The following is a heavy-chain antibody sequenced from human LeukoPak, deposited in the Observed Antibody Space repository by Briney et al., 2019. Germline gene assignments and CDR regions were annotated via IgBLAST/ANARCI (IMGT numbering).Heavy chain of an antibody. CDR1: GGSISSGDYY. J-gene: IGHJ3*02. CDR2: IYYSGST. CDR3: ARGSSYYYDSSTAFDI. Sequence: SETLSLTCTVSGGSISSGDYYWSWIRQPPGKGLEWIGYIYYSGSTYYNPSLKSRVTISVDTSKNQFSLKLSSVTAADTAVYYCARGSSYYYDSSTAFDIWGQGTMVTVSS. D-gene: IGHD3-22*01. V-gene: IGHV4-30-4*01.